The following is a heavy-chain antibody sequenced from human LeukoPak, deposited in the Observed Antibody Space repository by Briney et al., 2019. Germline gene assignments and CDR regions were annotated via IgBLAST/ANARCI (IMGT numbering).Heavy chain of an antibody. CDR2: IKPDGSET. Sequence: GGSLRLSCAASGFSFSTYYMTWFRQAPGKGLEWVAHIKPDGSETYYVDSVNGRFTISRDNAKNSLYLQMSSLRAEGTAVYYCARDGYSYASDYWGLGALVTVSA. J-gene: IGHJ4*02. V-gene: IGHV3-7*01. CDR1: GFSFSTYY. CDR3: ARDGYSYASDY. D-gene: IGHD2-2*01.